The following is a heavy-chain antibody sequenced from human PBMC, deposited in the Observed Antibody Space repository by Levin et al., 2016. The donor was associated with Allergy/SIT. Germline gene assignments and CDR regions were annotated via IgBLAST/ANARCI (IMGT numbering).Heavy chain of an antibody. J-gene: IGHJ5*02. D-gene: IGHD5-12*01. CDR3: ASGYRGYDYWFDP. Sequence: WIRQPPGKGLEWIGYIYYSGNTNYNPSLKSRVTISVDTSKNQFSLKLSSVTAADAAVYYCASGYRGYDYWFDPWGQGTLVTVSS. CDR2: IYYSGNT. V-gene: IGHV4-59*08.